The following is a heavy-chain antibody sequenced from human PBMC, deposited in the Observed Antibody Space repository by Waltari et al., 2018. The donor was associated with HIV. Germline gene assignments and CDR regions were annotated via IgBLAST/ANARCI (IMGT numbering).Heavy chain of an antibody. CDR1: GGSLSSYY. J-gene: IGHJ6*02. V-gene: IGHV4-59*01. Sequence: QVQLQESGPGLVKPSETLSLTCTVSGGSLSSYYWSWIRQPPGKGRACSRYIYYSGSTNYNPSLKSRVTISVDTSKNQFSLKLSSVTAADTAVYYCARGWGSIAAAGTEVENYYYYGMDVWGQGTTVTVSS. CDR2: IYYSGST. D-gene: IGHD6-13*01. CDR3: ARGWGSIAAAGTEVENYYYYGMDV.